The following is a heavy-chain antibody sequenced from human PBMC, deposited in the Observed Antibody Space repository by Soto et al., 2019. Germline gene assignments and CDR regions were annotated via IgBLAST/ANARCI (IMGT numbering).Heavy chain of an antibody. J-gene: IGHJ3*02. CDR1: GGSISSYY. D-gene: IGHD3-16*01. CDR2: IYYSGST. Sequence: SETLSLTCTVSGGSISSYYWSWIRQPPGKGLEWIGYIYYSGSTNYNPSLKSRVTISVDTSKNQFSLKLSSVTAADTAVYYCARAILGIGGAFDIWGQGTMVTVSS. CDR3: ARAILGIGGAFDI. V-gene: IGHV4-59*01.